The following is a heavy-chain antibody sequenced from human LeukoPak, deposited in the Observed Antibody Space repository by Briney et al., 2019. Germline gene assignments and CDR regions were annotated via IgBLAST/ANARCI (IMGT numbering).Heavy chain of an antibody. V-gene: IGHV3-33*08. Sequence: GGSLRLSCAASEFTFSTYGMHWVRQAPGKGLEWVAVIWYDGSNKYYADSVKGRFTISRDNSKNTLYLQMNSLRVEDTAVYYCARVHAYCGGDCYSAAFDIWGQGTMVTVSS. CDR1: EFTFSTYG. CDR2: IWYDGSNK. J-gene: IGHJ3*02. D-gene: IGHD2-21*02. CDR3: ARVHAYCGGDCYSAAFDI.